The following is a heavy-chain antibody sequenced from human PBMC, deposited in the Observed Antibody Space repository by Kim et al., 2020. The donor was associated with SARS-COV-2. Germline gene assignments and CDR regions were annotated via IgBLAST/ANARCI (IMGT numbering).Heavy chain of an antibody. Sequence: APVKGRFTISRDDSKNTLYLQMNSLKTEDTAVYYCTTDVTGIVVVPTFDPWGQGTLVTVSS. CDR3: TTDVTGIVVVPTFDP. J-gene: IGHJ5*02. V-gene: IGHV3-15*01. D-gene: IGHD3-22*01.